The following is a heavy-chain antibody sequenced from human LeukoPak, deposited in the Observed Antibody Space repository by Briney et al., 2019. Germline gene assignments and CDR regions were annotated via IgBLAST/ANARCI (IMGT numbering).Heavy chain of an antibody. CDR3: AGRPAGY. Sequence: SQSLSPTSTVSSPFSTSSTYYWGWTPHPPGKGLEWIGSIYSSGITYCNPSLKSRVTICADTSKTQVSLQLRAVTAADTAVYYCAGRPAGYWGQGTLVTVSS. CDR2: IYSSGIT. J-gene: IGHJ4*02. CDR1: SPFSTSSTYY. V-gene: IGHV4-39*01.